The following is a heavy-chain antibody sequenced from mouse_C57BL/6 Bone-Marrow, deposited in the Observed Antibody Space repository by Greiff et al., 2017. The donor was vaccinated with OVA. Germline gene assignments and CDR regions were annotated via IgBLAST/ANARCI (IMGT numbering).Heavy chain of an antibody. D-gene: IGHD1-1*01. CDR2: IYPRSGNT. V-gene: IGHV1-81*01. Sequence: QVQLQQSGAELARPGASVKLSCKASGYTFTSYGISWVKQRTGQGLEWIGEIYPRSGNTYYNEKFKGKATLTADKSSRTAYMELRSLTSEDSAVYFCVYGSSYLAWFAYWGQGTLVTVSA. CDR1: GYTFTSYG. J-gene: IGHJ3*01. CDR3: VYGSSYLAWFAY.